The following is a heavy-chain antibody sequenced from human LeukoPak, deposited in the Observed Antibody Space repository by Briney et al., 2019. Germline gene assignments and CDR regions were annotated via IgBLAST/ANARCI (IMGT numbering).Heavy chain of an antibody. D-gene: IGHD3-3*01. V-gene: IGHV3-23*01. Sequence: PGGSLGLSCAASGFSFSSYAMNWLRQAPGKGLEWVSVISGSGDTTYYADSVKGRFTISRDNSKKTLYLQMNSLRVEDMAVYYCAPVGVAGSWDQYFEFWGQGTLVTVSS. CDR2: ISGSGDTT. J-gene: IGHJ4*02. CDR3: APVGVAGSWDQYFEF. CDR1: GFSFSSYA.